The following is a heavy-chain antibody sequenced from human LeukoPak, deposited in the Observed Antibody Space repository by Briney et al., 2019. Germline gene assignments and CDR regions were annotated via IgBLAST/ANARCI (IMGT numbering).Heavy chain of an antibody. CDR3: AKPPIPSH. J-gene: IGHJ4*02. Sequence: PSETLSLTCTVSGGSISSYYWSWIRQPPGKGLGWIGYIYYTGSTNYNPSLKSRLTISVDTSKNQFSLKLSSVTAADTAVYYCAKPPIPSHWGQGTLVTVSS. CDR2: IYYTGST. V-gene: IGHV4-59*01. CDR1: GGSISSYY.